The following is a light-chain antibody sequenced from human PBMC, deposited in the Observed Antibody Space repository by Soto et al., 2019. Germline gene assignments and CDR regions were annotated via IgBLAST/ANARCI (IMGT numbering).Light chain of an antibody. CDR2: DAS. J-gene: IGKJ4*01. Sequence: ETVLTQSXATLSLSAREXXXXXXXATRSVNNFVAWCKQKXGKAASLLISDASXRATGIPDRFSGSGSGTDFTLTINGLEAEDFAVYFCQQRAGWPPTFGRGTKVDIK. V-gene: IGKV3-11*01. CDR3: QQRAGWPPT. CDR1: RSVNNF.